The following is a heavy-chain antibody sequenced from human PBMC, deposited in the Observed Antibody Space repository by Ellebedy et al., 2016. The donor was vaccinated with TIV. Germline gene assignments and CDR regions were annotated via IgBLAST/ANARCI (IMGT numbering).Heavy chain of an antibody. V-gene: IGHV3-23*01. CDR1: GFTFSSYA. J-gene: IGHJ6*02. CDR2: ISGSGGST. D-gene: IGHD3-10*01. Sequence: GESLKISXAASGFTFSSYAMSWVRQAPGKGLEWVSAISGSGGSTYYADSVKGRFTISRDNSKNTLYLQMNSLRAEDTAVYYCAKDKGTLLWFGDRGMDVWGQGTTVTVSS. CDR3: AKDKGTLLWFGDRGMDV.